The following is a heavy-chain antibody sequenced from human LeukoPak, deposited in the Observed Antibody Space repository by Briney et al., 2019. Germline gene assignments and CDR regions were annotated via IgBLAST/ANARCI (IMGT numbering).Heavy chain of an antibody. D-gene: IGHD5-18*01. Sequence: PGGSLRLSCAASGFTFSSYAMSWVRQAPGKGLEWVGRIKSKTDGGTTDYAAPVKGRFTISRDDSKNTLYLQMNSLKTEDTAVYYCTMESWIQLWAFDYWGQGTLVTVSS. CDR2: IKSKTDGGTT. J-gene: IGHJ4*02. V-gene: IGHV3-15*01. CDR3: TMESWIQLWAFDY. CDR1: GFTFSSYA.